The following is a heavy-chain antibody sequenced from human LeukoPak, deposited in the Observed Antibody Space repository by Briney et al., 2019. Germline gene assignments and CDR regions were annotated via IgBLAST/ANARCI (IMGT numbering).Heavy chain of an antibody. D-gene: IGHD3-3*01. CDR1: SGSFSGYY. CDR3: ARGRDVLRFLEWYRVYFDY. Sequence: PSETLSLXCAVYSGSFSGYYWSWIRQPPGKGLEWIGEINDRGSTMSSYNPSLKSRVTISVDTSKNQFSLKLSSVTAADTAVYYCARGRDVLRFLEWYRVYFDYWGQGTQVTVSS. J-gene: IGHJ4*02. CDR2: INDRGSTMS. V-gene: IGHV4-34*01.